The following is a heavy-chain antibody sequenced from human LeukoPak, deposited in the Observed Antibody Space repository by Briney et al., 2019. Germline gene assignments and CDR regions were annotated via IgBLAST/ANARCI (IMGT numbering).Heavy chain of an antibody. CDR2: IYPGDSDT. Sequence: GESLKISCQGSGYSFTNTWIGWVRQMPGKGLEWMGIIYPGDSDTTYSPSFQGQVTISADKSISTAYLQWSSLKASDTAMYYCASAGDTSDYFYFSAFDIWGQGTMVTVSS. J-gene: IGHJ3*02. D-gene: IGHD3-22*01. CDR3: ASAGDTSDYFYFSAFDI. CDR1: GYSFTNTW. V-gene: IGHV5-51*01.